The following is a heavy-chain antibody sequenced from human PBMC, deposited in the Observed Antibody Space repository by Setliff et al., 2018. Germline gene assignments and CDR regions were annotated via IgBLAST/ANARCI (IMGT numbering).Heavy chain of an antibody. CDR2: IHYSGSP. V-gene: IGHV4-59*01. J-gene: IGHJ3*02. CDR1: GGSISSYY. D-gene: IGHD6-13*01. CDR3: ARTMYSSSWYGAFDI. Sequence: PSETLSLTCTVSGGSISSYYWNWIRQPPGKGLEWIGYIHYSGSPNYHPSLKSRVSTSVDTSQNQISLKLSSVTADTAVYYCARTMYSSSWYGAFDIWGQGTMVTVSS.